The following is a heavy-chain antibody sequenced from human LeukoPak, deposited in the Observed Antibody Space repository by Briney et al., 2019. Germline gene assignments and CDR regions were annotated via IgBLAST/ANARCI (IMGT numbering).Heavy chain of an antibody. Sequence: GGSLRLSCAASGYTFTNYAMSWVRQAPGKGLEWVSGIRSSGADTFYADSVKGRFTISRDNSQNTLFLQMNSLRAEDTAVYYCARNLPAADYWGQGTLVTVSS. D-gene: IGHD2-2*01. J-gene: IGHJ4*02. CDR1: GYTFTNYA. CDR2: IRSSGADT. V-gene: IGHV3-23*01. CDR3: ARNLPAADY.